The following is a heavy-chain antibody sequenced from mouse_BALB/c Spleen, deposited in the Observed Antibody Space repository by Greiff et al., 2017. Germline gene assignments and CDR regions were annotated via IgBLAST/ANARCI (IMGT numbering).Heavy chain of an antibody. CDR3: TRDGSSSWFAY. CDR2: IDPSDSYT. V-gene: IGHV1S127*01. Sequence: QVHVKQSGAELVKPGASVKMSCKASGYTFTSYWMHWVKQRPGQGLEWIGVIDPSDSYTSYNQKFKGKATLTVDTSSSTAYMQLSSLTSEDSAVYYCTRDGSSSWFAYWGQGTLVTVSA. D-gene: IGHD1-1*01. J-gene: IGHJ3*01. CDR1: GYTFTSYW.